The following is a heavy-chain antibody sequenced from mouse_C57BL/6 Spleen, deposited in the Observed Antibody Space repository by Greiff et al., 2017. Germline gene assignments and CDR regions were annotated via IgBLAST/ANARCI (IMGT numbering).Heavy chain of an antibody. V-gene: IGHV1-81*01. CDR2: IYPRSGNT. D-gene: IGHD1-1*01. J-gene: IGHJ1*03. Sequence: VKLQESGAELARPGASVKLSCKASGYTFTSYGISWVKQRTGQGLEWIGEIYPRSGNTYYNEKFKGKATLTADKSSSTAYMELRSLTSEDSAVYFCARRTTKYFDVWGTGTTVTVSS. CDR1: GYTFTSYG. CDR3: ARRTTKYFDV.